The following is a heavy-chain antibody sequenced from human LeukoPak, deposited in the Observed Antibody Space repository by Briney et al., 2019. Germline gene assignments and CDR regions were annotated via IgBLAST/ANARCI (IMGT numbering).Heavy chain of an antibody. D-gene: IGHD3-10*01. CDR1: GFTFSSYG. J-gene: IGHJ4*02. CDR3: ARQARITMVRGVIRHFDY. Sequence: GGSLRLSCAASGFTFSSYGMNWVRQAPGKGLEWVSGIVPSGGTTYYADSVKGRFTVSRDNSKNTLYLQMNSLRAEDTAVYYCARQARITMVRGVIRHFDYWGQGTLVTVSS. V-gene: IGHV3-23*01. CDR2: IVPSGGTT.